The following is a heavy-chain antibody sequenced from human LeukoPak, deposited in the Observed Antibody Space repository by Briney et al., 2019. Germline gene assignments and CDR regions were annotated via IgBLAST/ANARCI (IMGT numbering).Heavy chain of an antibody. J-gene: IGHJ4*02. CDR1: GFTFDDYG. CDR3: ARDLSRGSSWYVFGH. CDR2: IHWNGGGT. Sequence: GSLRLSCAASGFTFDDYGMSWVRQAPGKGLEWVSGIHWNGGGTGYADSVKGRFSISRDDAENSLYLQMSSLRAEDTALYYCARDLSRGSSWYVFGHWGQGTLVTVSS. V-gene: IGHV3-20*04. D-gene: IGHD6-13*01.